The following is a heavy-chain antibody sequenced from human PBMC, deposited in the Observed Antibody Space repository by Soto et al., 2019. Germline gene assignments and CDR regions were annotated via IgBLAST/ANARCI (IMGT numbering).Heavy chain of an antibody. V-gene: IGHV3-30-3*01. J-gene: IGHJ6*02. D-gene: IGHD4-17*01. Sequence: SCAASGFTFSSYAMHWVRQAPGKGLEWVAVISYDGSNKYYADSVKGRFTISRDNSKNTLYLQMNSLRAEDTAVYYCARDATTRDYYYYGMDVWGQGTTVTVSS. CDR1: GFTFSSYA. CDR2: ISYDGSNK. CDR3: ARDATTRDYYYYGMDV.